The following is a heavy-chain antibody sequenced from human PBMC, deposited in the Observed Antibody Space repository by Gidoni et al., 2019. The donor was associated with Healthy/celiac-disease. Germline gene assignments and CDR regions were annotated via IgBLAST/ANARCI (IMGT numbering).Heavy chain of an antibody. J-gene: IGHJ5*02. CDR3: AKATTSYYYDSSGYFSSDQCFDP. CDR2: ISWNSGSI. V-gene: IGHV3-9*01. D-gene: IGHD3-22*01. Sequence: EVQLVESGGGLVQPGRSLRLYCAASGFPFDDYAMHWVRQAPGKGLEWVSGISWNSGSIGYADSVKGRFTISRDNAKNSLYLQMNSLRAEDTALYYCAKATTSYYYDSSGYFSSDQCFDPWGQGTLVTVSS. CDR1: GFPFDDYA.